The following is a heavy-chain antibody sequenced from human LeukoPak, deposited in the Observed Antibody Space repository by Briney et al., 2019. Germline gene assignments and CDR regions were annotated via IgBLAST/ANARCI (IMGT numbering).Heavy chain of an antibody. Sequence: SETLSLTCAVYGGSFSAYYWTWIRQPPGKGLEWIGEINHSGGTNYNPSLKSRVTISVDTSKNQFSLKLSSVTAADTAVYYCARHSNYYGSAWGQGTLVTVSS. J-gene: IGHJ5*02. V-gene: IGHV4-34*01. CDR1: GGSFSAYY. CDR2: INHSGGT. CDR3: ARHSNYYGSA. D-gene: IGHD3-10*01.